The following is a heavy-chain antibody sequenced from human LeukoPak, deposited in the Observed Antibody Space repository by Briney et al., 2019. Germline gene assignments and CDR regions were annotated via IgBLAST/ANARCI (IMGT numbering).Heavy chain of an antibody. D-gene: IGHD2-2*01. V-gene: IGHV3-66*01. CDR2: IYSGGST. CDR1: GFTVSTNY. J-gene: IGHJ4*02. CDR3: ASFPDYCSSTSCYWRY. Sequence: PGGSLRLSCAASGFTVSTNYMSWVRQAPGKGLEWVSVIYSGGSTYYADSVKGRFTISRDNSKNTLYLQMNSLRAEDTAVYYCASFPDYCSSTSCYWRYWGQGTLVTVSS.